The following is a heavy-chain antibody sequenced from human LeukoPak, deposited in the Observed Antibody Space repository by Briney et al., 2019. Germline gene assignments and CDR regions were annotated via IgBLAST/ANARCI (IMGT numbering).Heavy chain of an antibody. Sequence: AASVKVSCKASGYTFTSYYMHWVRQAPGQGLEWMGIINPSGDNTWYAQKFQGRVTMTRDMATSTDYLEVSSLRSEDTAVYYCARDNSLRDTAWWFDPWGQGTLVTVSS. D-gene: IGHD5-24*01. CDR3: ARDNSLRDTAWWFDP. J-gene: IGHJ5*02. V-gene: IGHV1-46*01. CDR2: INPSGDNT. CDR1: GYTFTSYY.